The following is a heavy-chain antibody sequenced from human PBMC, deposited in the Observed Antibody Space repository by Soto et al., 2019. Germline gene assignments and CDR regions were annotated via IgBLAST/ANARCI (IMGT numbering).Heavy chain of an antibody. D-gene: IGHD3-9*01. V-gene: IGHV4-31*03. CDR3: AREARNYDILSPHGMDV. CDR1: GGSINSGGYY. Sequence: QVQLQESGPGLVKPSQTLSLTCTVSGGSINSGGYYWSWIRQHPGKGLEWIGYIYYSGSTYYNPSLKSRLTISVDTSKNQFSLKLSSVTAADTAVYYCAREARNYDILSPHGMDVWGLGTTVTVSS. J-gene: IGHJ6*02. CDR2: IYYSGST.